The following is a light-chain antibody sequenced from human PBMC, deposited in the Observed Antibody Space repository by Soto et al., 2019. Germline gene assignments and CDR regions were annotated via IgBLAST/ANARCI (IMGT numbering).Light chain of an antibody. Sequence: EIVLTQSPDTLSLSPGERVTLSCRASQRMTNNFLAWFQQKPGVAPRLLIHGASTRASGVPDRFTGGGSGTDFVLTISRVEPEDFAVYYCQPYGRSPFTFGQGTKLQIK. J-gene: IGKJ2*01. CDR2: GAS. V-gene: IGKV3-20*01. CDR1: QRMTNNF. CDR3: QPYGRSPFT.